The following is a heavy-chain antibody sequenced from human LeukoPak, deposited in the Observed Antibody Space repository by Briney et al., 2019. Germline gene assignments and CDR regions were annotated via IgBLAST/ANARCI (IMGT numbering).Heavy chain of an antibody. CDR1: GFSFSSYG. D-gene: IGHD3-22*01. V-gene: IGHV3-33*01. J-gene: IGHJ4*02. CDR3: ARAAYDSSGYLTL. Sequence: GGSLRLSCEASGFSFSSYGMHRVRQAPGKGLEWVAVIWYDGSNKYYADSVKGRFTISRDNSKNTLYLRMSSLRVEDTAVYYCARAAYDSSGYLTLWGQGTLVTVSS. CDR2: IWYDGSNK.